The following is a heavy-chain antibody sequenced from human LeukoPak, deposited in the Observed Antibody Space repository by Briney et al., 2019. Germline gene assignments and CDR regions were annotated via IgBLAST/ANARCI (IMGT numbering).Heavy chain of an antibody. CDR1: GFTFNKYV. CDR3: VKGEVRGYKKRGVDY. CDR2: VSNNGDST. Sequence: PGGSLRLSCSASGFTFNKYVMHWVRQAPDKGLESVSGVSNNGDSTYYADSVKGRFTISRDNSKNTLYLQMSSLRPEDTAAYYCVKGEVRGYKKRGVDYWGQGTLVTVSS. D-gene: IGHD5-18*01. V-gene: IGHV3-64D*06. J-gene: IGHJ4*02.